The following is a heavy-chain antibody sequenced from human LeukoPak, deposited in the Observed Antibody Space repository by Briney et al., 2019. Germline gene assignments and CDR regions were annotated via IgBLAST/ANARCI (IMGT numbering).Heavy chain of an antibody. CDR1: GGSFSGYY. J-gene: IGHJ4*02. D-gene: IGHD2-2*01. CDR2: INHSGST. CDR3: ARGRGKVVPDY. Sequence: PSETLSLTCAVYGGSFSGYYWSWIRQPPGKGLEWIGEINHSGSTNYNPSLKSRVTISVDTSKNQFSLKLSSVTAADTAVYYCARGRGKVVPDYWGQGTLVTVSS. V-gene: IGHV4-34*01.